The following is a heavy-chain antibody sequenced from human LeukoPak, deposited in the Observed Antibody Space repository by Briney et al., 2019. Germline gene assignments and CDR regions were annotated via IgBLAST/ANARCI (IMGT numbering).Heavy chain of an antibody. Sequence: GGSLRLSCAASGFTVSSSYISWVRQPPGKGLEWVSVIYSGGSTYYADSVKGRFTTSRDNSKNTLYLQMNSLRAEDTAVYYCARASDGYNSGPFDYWGQGTLVTVSS. J-gene: IGHJ4*02. CDR2: IYSGGST. CDR3: ARASDGYNSGPFDY. CDR1: GFTVSSSY. D-gene: IGHD5-24*01. V-gene: IGHV3-53*01.